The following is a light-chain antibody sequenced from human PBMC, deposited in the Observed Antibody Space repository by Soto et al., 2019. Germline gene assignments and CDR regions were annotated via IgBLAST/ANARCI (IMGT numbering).Light chain of an antibody. V-gene: IGKV2-30*02. CDR3: MQGTHWPIT. CDR1: QSLVHSDGIAY. Sequence: VVMTQTQLSLPVTLGQPASISCRSNQSLVHSDGIAYFSWFQQRPGRSQRRLIYKVYNRDSGVQARFSGSGSGTDFALKIRRVEAEDVGVYYCMQGTHWPITFGQGTRLEIK. J-gene: IGKJ5*01. CDR2: KVY.